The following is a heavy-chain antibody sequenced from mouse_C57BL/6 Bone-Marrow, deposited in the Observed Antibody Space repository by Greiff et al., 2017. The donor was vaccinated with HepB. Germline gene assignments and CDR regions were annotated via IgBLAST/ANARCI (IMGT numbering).Heavy chain of an antibody. CDR2: ISSGSSTI. J-gene: IGHJ4*01. D-gene: IGHD1-1*01. V-gene: IGHV5-17*01. Sequence: EVQWVESGGGLVKPGGSLKLSCAASGFTFSDYGMHWVRQAPEKGLEWVAYISSGSSTIYYADTVKGRFTISRDNAKNTLFLQMTSLRSEDTAMYYCARRYYYGSSSYAMDYWGQGTSVTVSS. CDR3: ARRYYYGSSSYAMDY. CDR1: GFTFSDYG.